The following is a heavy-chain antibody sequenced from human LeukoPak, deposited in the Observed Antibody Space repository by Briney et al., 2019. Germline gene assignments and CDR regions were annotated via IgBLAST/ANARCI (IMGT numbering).Heavy chain of an antibody. D-gene: IGHD5-12*01. CDR1: GLTFSGYD. Sequence: GGSLRLSCAASGLTFSGYDMHWVRQAPGKGPEWVAVMSYGGQNERYADSVKGRFTVSRDNPKNTLYLQMSSLRAEDTALYYCVKVGDSGYGEYYQHWGQGTLVTVSS. V-gene: IGHV3-30*18. CDR3: VKVGDSGYGEYYQH. J-gene: IGHJ1*01. CDR2: MSYGGQNE.